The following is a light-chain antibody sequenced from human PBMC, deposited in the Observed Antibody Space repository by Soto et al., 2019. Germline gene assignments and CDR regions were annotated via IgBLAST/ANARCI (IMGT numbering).Light chain of an antibody. CDR2: GAS. CDR1: QSVSSSS. Sequence: EIALTQSPGTMSLSPGERATRSCSASQSVSSSSLAWYQQKPGQAPRLLIYGASSRATGIPDRFSGSGSGTDFTLTITRLEPEDFAVYYCQQYVMSPRTFGQGTKVDIK. V-gene: IGKV3-20*01. CDR3: QQYVMSPRT. J-gene: IGKJ1*01.